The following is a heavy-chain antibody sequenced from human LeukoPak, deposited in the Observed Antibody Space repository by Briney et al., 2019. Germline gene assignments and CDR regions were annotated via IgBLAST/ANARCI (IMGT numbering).Heavy chain of an antibody. CDR3: ARARDIDY. D-gene: IGHD5-24*01. V-gene: IGHV3-7*03. Sequence: GGSLRLSCAASGFTFSSYWMTWVRQAPGKGLEWVASMKEDGSEKYYVDSVRGRCTISRDNAENSLYLQMNSLRAEDTAVYYCARARDIDYWGQGTLVTVSS. CDR1: GFTFSSYW. J-gene: IGHJ4*02. CDR2: MKEDGSEK.